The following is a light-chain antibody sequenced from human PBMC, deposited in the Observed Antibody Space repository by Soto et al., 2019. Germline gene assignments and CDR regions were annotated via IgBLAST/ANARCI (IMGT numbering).Light chain of an antibody. Sequence: EIVMTQSPATLAVSPGETATLSCRASQSVSTNLAWYQQKPGQAPRLHIYGSSTRATGFPARFSGSGSGTEYILTISSLQSEDFAVYYCQQYDDWPRTFGQGTKVDIK. CDR1: QSVSTN. J-gene: IGKJ1*01. CDR2: GSS. CDR3: QQYDDWPRT. V-gene: IGKV3-15*01.